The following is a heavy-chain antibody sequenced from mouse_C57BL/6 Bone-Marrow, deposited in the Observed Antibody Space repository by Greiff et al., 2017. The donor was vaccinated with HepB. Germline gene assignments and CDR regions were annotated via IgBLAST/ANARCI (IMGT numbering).Heavy chain of an antibody. CDR1: GFTFSSYG. CDR2: ISSGGSYT. V-gene: IGHV5-6*01. Sequence: EVKLMESGGDLVKPGGSLKLSCAASGFTFSSYGMSWVRQTPDKRLEWVATISSGGSYTYYPDSVKGRFTISRDNAKNTLYLQMSSVKSEDTAMYYCARHRLSAWFAYCDRGTLVTVSA. J-gene: IGHJ3*01. CDR3: ARHRLSAWFAY.